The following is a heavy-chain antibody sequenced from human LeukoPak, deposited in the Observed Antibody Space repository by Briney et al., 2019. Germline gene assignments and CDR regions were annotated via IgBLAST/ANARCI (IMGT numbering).Heavy chain of an antibody. Sequence: SVKVSCKASGGTFSSYAISWVRQAPGQGLEWMGRIIPILGIANYAQKFQGRVTITADKSTSTAYMELSSLRSEDTAVYYCASSGDSRGSGVDYWGQGTLVTVSS. D-gene: IGHD7-27*01. CDR1: GGTFSSYA. J-gene: IGHJ4*02. V-gene: IGHV1-69*04. CDR3: ASSGDSRGSGVDY. CDR2: IIPILGIA.